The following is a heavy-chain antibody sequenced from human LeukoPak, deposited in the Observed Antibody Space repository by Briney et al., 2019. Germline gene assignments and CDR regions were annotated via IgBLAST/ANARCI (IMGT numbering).Heavy chain of an antibody. CDR3: AKGYLSSSWWFDY. Sequence: SGGSVRLSCSASGFTFGSDGMHWVRQAPRKGLEWVAFIRFDGSNKQYGDSVKGRFTVSRDNSKNTMYLHMNNVRAEDTAVYYCAKGYLSSSWWFDYWGQGTLVIVSS. V-gene: IGHV3-30*02. CDR2: IRFDGSNK. CDR1: GFTFGSDG. J-gene: IGHJ4*02. D-gene: IGHD6-13*01.